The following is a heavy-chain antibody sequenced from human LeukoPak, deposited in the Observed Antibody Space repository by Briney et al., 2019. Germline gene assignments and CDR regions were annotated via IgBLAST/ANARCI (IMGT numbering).Heavy chain of an antibody. CDR3: AKPYYYGSGSTNWFDP. CDR1: GFTFRSHG. D-gene: IGHD3-10*01. Sequence: GGSLRLSCAASGFTFRSHGIHWVRQAPGKGLEWVAFIWYDGSNKYYTDSVKGRFTISRDNSKNTLYLQMNSLRAEDTAVYYCAKPYYYGSGSTNWFDPWGQGTLVTVSS. CDR2: IWYDGSNK. V-gene: IGHV3-30*02. J-gene: IGHJ5*02.